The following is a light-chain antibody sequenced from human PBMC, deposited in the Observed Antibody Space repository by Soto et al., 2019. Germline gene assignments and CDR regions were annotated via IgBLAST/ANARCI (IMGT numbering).Light chain of an antibody. CDR2: AAS. Sequence: DIQMTPSPSSLSASVGDRITITCWASQSISRYLNWYQHKPGKAPKLLINAASSLERGVPSRFSGGGSGTDFTLNISSLQPDDFATYYCQQNYRATPWTFGQGTKVDIK. CDR1: QSISRY. J-gene: IGKJ1*01. V-gene: IGKV1-39*01. CDR3: QQNYRATPWT.